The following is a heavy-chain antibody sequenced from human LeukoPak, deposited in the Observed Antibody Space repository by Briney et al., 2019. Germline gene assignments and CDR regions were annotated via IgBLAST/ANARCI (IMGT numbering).Heavy chain of an antibody. J-gene: IGHJ4*02. Sequence: GGSLRLSCAASGLTVSSNYMSWVRQAPGKGLEWVSIIYSSGSTYYADSVKDRFTISRDNSKNTLYLQVNSLRAEDTAVYYCARVVVVTSHADYFDYWGQGTLVTVSS. CDR1: GLTVSSNY. D-gene: IGHD2-15*01. V-gene: IGHV3-53*01. CDR3: ARVVVVTSHADYFDY. CDR2: IYSSGST.